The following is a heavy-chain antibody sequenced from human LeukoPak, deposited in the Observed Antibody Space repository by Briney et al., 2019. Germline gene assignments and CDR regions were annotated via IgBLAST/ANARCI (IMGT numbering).Heavy chain of an antibody. CDR2: INAGNGNT. D-gene: IGHD4-17*01. Sequence: ASVKVSCKASGYTFTSYAMHWVRQAPGQRLEWTGWINAGNGNTKYSQEFQGRVTITRDTSAGTAYMELSSLRSEDMAVYYCARALYGDYFPYFDYWGQGTLVTVSS. J-gene: IGHJ4*02. V-gene: IGHV1-3*03. CDR3: ARALYGDYFPYFDY. CDR1: GYTFTSYA.